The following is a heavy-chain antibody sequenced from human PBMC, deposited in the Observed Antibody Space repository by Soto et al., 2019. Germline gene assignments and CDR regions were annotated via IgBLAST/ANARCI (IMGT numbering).Heavy chain of an antibody. J-gene: IGHJ6*02. CDR2: ISSSSGYI. CDR3: AGADAPKYYQYYGMDV. Sequence: EVQLVESGGGLVKPGGSLRLSCAASGFTFSSYSMNWVRQAPGKGLEWVSSISSSSGYIYYADSVKGRFIISRDNAKNSLYLQMNSLRAEDTAEYYCAGADAPKYYQYYGMDVWGQGTTVTVSS. CDR1: GFTFSSYS. V-gene: IGHV3-21*01.